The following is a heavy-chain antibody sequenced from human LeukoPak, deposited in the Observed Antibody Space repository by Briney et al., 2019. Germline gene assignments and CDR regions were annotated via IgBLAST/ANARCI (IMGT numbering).Heavy chain of an antibody. D-gene: IGHD2-21*02. CDR3: RICGGDCSLIDY. Sequence: PGGALRLSCAASGFTVSSNYMSWVRQAPGKGLEWVSVVYRSGGTNYADSVMGRFTISRDNSKNTMYPQMNSLRAEDTAVYYCRICGGDCSLIDYWGQGTLVTVSS. V-gene: IGHV3-53*01. CDR2: VYRSGGT. CDR1: GFTVSSNY. J-gene: IGHJ4*02.